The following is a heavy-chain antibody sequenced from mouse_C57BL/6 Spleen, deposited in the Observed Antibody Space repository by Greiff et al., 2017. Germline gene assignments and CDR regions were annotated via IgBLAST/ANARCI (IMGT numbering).Heavy chain of an antibody. Sequence: VQLQQPGAELVKPGASVKLSCKASGYTFTSYWMHWVKQRPGQGLEWIGMIHPNSGSTNYNEKFKSKATLTVDQSSSTAYKQLSSLTSEDSAVYYCARADYGSRGYFDVWGTGTTVTVSS. J-gene: IGHJ1*03. CDR2: IHPNSGST. D-gene: IGHD1-1*01. CDR3: ARADYGSRGYFDV. CDR1: GYTFTSYW. V-gene: IGHV1-64*01.